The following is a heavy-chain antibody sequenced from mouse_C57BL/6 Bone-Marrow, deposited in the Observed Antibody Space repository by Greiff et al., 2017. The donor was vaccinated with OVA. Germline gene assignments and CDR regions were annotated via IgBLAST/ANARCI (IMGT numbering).Heavy chain of an antibody. Sequence: VQLQQPGAELVKPGASVKLSCKASGYTFTSYWMHWVKQRPGQGLEWIGMIHPNSGSTNYNEKFKSKATLTVDKSSSTAYMQLSSLTSEDSAVYYGARGKGYDGYYYWYFDVWGTGTTVTVSS. CDR3: ARGKGYDGYYYWYFDV. J-gene: IGHJ1*03. V-gene: IGHV1-64*01. CDR1: GYTFTSYW. D-gene: IGHD2-3*01. CDR2: IHPNSGST.